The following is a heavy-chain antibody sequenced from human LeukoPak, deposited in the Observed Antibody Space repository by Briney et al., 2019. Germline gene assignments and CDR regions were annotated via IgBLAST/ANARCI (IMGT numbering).Heavy chain of an antibody. CDR3: ASSRSSTSFDY. CDR1: GGSISSGDYY. V-gene: IGHV4-31*03. CDR2: IYYSGST. D-gene: IGHD2-2*01. J-gene: IGHJ4*02. Sequence: SQTMSLTCTVSGGSISSGDYYWSWIRQHPGKGLEWIGYIYYSGSTYYNPSLKSRVTISVETSKNQPSLKLSSVTAAGTAVYYCASSRSSTSFDYWGQGTLVTVSS.